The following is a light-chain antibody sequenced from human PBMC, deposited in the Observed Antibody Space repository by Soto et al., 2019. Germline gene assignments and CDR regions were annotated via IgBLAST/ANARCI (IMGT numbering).Light chain of an antibody. CDR3: QQYNSYST. Sequence: DIQLTQSPSSLSASVGDRVSITCRAGQDIRDDLGWYQQKPGKAPKVVIYAASSLESGVPSRFSGSGSGTEFTLTISSLQPDDFATYYCQQYNSYSTFGQGTKVGIK. CDR1: QDIRDD. J-gene: IGKJ1*01. V-gene: IGKV1-17*01. CDR2: AAS.